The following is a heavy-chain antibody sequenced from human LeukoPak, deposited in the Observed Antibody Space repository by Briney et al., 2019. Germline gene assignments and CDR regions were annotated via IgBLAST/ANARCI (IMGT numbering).Heavy chain of an antibody. D-gene: IGHD6-13*01. Sequence: SETLSLTCAVYGGSFSGYYWSWIRQPPGKGLEWIGEINHSGSTNYNPSLKSRVTISVDTSKNQFSLRLSSVTAADTAVYYCARKYSSIFGGYYFDYWGQGTLVTVSS. CDR1: GGSFSGYY. CDR3: ARKYSSIFGGYYFDY. J-gene: IGHJ4*02. V-gene: IGHV4-34*01. CDR2: INHSGST.